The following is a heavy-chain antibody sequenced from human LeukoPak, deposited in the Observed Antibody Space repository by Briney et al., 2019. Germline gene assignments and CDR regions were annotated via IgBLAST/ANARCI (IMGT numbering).Heavy chain of an antibody. D-gene: IGHD3-22*01. CDR1: GGSISSSSYY. V-gene: IGHV4-39*07. Sequence: PSETLSLTCTVSGGSISSSSYYWGWIRQPPGKGLEWIGSIYYSGSTYYNPSLKSRVTISVDTSKNQFSLKLSSVTAADTAVYYCARDHGGPIGSRLNYYDSSGYYLDYWGQGTLVTVSS. CDR2: IYYSGST. CDR3: ARDHGGPIGSRLNYYDSSGYYLDY. J-gene: IGHJ4*02.